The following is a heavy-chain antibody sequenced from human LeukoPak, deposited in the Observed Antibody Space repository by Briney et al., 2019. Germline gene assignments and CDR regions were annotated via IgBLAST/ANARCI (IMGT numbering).Heavy chain of an antibody. V-gene: IGHV4-34*01. CDR1: GGSFSGYY. J-gene: IGHJ4*02. CDR2: INHSGST. CDR3: ARGDCSGGSRYSSY. Sequence: PSETLSLTCAVYGGSFSGYYWSWIRQPPGKGLEWIGEINHSGSTNYNPSLKSRVTISVDTSRNQFSLKLSSVTAADTAVYYCARGDCSGGSRYSSYWGQGTLVTVSS. D-gene: IGHD2-15*01.